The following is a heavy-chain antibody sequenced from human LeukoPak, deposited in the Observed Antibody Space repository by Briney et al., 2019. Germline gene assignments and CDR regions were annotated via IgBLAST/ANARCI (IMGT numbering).Heavy chain of an antibody. CDR1: GYTFISYH. CDR2: ISAYNGNT. V-gene: IGHV1-18*01. CDR3: ARRYGSGSYDY. Sequence: ASVKVSCKASGYTFISYHISWVRQAPGQGLEWMGWISAYNGNTNYAQKIQGRVTMTTDTSTSTAYMELRSLRSDDTAVYYCARRYGSGSYDYWSQGTLVTVPS. J-gene: IGHJ4*02. D-gene: IGHD3-10*01.